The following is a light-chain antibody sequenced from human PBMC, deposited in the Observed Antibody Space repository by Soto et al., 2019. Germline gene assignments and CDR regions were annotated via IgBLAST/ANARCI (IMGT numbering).Light chain of an antibody. V-gene: IGLV4-69*01. Sequence: QLVLTQSPSASASLGASVKLTCTLSSGHSSYGIAWHQQQPEKGPRYLMTLSSDGSHSKGDGIPDRFSGSGSGAERYLTISSLQSEDEADYYCQTWGTGIPVFGGGTKLTVL. CDR2: LSSDGSH. CDR3: QTWGTGIPV. J-gene: IGLJ2*01. CDR1: SGHSSYG.